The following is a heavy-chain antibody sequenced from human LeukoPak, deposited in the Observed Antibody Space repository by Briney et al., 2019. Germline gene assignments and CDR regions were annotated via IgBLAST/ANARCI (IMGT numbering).Heavy chain of an antibody. CDR2: YSGNT. D-gene: IGHD1-26*01. Sequence: SETLSLTCNVSGGSISSYYWSWIRQPPGKGLEWIGYYSGNTNYNPSLKSRVTTSVGSSKNQFSLKLSSVTAADTAVYYCARHTLVGARNAFDIWGQGTMVTVSS. CDR1: GGSISSYY. CDR3: ARHTLVGARNAFDI. J-gene: IGHJ3*02. V-gene: IGHV4-59*08.